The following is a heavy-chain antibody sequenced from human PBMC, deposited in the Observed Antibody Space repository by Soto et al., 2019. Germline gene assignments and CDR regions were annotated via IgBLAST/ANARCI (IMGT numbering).Heavy chain of an antibody. CDR2: IIAVLGIT. D-gene: IGHD4-17*01. CDR3: AREEGTVTYDY. CDR1: GGTSSTYT. V-gene: IGHV1-69*08. J-gene: IGHJ4*02. Sequence: QVHLVQSGAEVRKPGSSVKVSCKASGGTSSTYTISWVRQAPGQGLEWMGRIIAVLGITKYEQSFQGRVTITADKSTSTAYMELSSLRSEDTAVYYCAREEGTVTYDYWGQGTLVTVSS.